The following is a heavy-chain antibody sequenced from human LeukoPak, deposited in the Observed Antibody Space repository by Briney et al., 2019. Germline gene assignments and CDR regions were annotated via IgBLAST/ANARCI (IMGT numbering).Heavy chain of an antibody. CDR3: ARAIGLGDFWSGYRIDAFDI. CDR2: ISYDGSNK. CDR1: GFTFSSYA. Sequence: GGSLRLSCAASGFTFSSYAMHWVRQAPGKGLEWVAVISYDGSNKYYADSVKGRFTISRDNSKNTLYLQMNSLRAEDTAVYYCARAIGLGDFWSGYRIDAFDIWGQGTMVTVSS. J-gene: IGHJ3*02. D-gene: IGHD3-3*01. V-gene: IGHV3-30-3*01.